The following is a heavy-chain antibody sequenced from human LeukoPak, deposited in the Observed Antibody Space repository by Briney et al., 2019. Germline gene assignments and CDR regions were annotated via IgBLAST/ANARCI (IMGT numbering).Heavy chain of an antibody. D-gene: IGHD4-17*01. CDR3: AKPHDYGDWYFDL. J-gene: IGHJ2*01. CDR1: GFTFSSYG. CDR2: ISYDGSNK. V-gene: IGHV3-30*18. Sequence: GGSLRLSCAASGFTFSSYGMHWVRQAPGKGLEWVAVISYDGSNKYYADSVKGRFTISRDNSKNTLYLQMNSLRAEDTAVYYCAKPHDYGDWYFDLWGRGTLVTVSS.